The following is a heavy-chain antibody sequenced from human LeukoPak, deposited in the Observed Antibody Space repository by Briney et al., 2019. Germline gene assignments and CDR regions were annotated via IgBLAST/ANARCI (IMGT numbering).Heavy chain of an antibody. J-gene: IGHJ3*02. CDR1: GFTVSSNY. CDR2: IYSGGST. V-gene: IGHV3-53*01. D-gene: IGHD3-10*01. Sequence: PGGSLRLSCAASGFTVSSNYMSWVRQAPGKGREWVSVIYSGGSTYYADAVKGRFAISRDNSKNTLYLQMNSLRAEDTAVYYCARELSAFDIWGQGTMVTVSS. CDR3: ARELSAFDI.